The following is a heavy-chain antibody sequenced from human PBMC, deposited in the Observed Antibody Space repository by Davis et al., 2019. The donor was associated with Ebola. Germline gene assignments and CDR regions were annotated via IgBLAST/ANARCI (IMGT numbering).Heavy chain of an antibody. Sequence: PGGSLRLSCAASGFTVSGNYMSWVRQAPGKGLEWVSVIYSGGSTYYADSVKGRFTISRDNSKNTLYLQMNSLRAEDTAVYYCARGPRTSVPAAVGWFDPWGQGTLVTVSS. CDR3: ARGPRTSVPAAVGWFDP. CDR1: GFTVSGNY. V-gene: IGHV3-66*01. D-gene: IGHD2-2*01. J-gene: IGHJ5*02. CDR2: IYSGGST.